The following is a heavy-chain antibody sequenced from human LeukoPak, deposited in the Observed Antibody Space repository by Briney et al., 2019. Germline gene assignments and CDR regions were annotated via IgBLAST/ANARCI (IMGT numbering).Heavy chain of an antibody. Sequence: ASVKVSCKASGYSFTSYGITWVRQAPGQGLKWMGWINPYNGNTNCAQKLQGRVTMTTDTSTSTAYMDLRSLRSDDTAVYYCARERSGWFFSNWGQGTLVTVSS. J-gene: IGHJ4*02. CDR2: INPYNGNT. V-gene: IGHV1-18*01. CDR3: ARERSGWFFSN. D-gene: IGHD6-19*01. CDR1: GYSFTSYG.